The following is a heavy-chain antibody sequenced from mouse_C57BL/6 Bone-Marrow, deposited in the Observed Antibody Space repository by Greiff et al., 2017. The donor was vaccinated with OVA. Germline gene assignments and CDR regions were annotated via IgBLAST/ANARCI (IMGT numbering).Heavy chain of an antibody. Sequence: EVQLQQSGTVLARPGASVKMSCKTSGYTFTSYWMHWVKQRPGQGLEWIGAIYPGNSDTSYNQKFKGKAKLTAVTSASTAYMELSSLTNEDSAVYYCTRSTGLPLYYAMDYWGQGTSVTVSS. J-gene: IGHJ4*01. D-gene: IGHD2-2*01. V-gene: IGHV1-5*01. CDR1: GYTFTSYW. CDR2: IYPGNSDT. CDR3: TRSTGLPLYYAMDY.